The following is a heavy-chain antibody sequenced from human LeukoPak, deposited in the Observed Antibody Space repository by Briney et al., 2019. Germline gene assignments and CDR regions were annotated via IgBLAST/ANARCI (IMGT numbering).Heavy chain of an antibody. CDR2: IIPTGSTT. Sequence: GGSLRLSCVASGFRFSNYGMNWVRQAPGKGLEWVSGIIPTGSTTYHADSVKGRFTISRDNSKNTVYLHLNSLRVEDTAQYYCAKDIRWASFESWGQGTLVTVSS. V-gene: IGHV3-23*01. CDR3: AKDIRWASFES. D-gene: IGHD3-16*01. CDR1: GFRFSNYG. J-gene: IGHJ4*02.